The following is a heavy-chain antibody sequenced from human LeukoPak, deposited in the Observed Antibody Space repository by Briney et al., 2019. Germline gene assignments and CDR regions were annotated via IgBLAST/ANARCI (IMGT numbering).Heavy chain of an antibody. J-gene: IGHJ4*02. D-gene: IGHD1-26*01. CDR2: IIPILGIA. CDR3: ARGVVGATGDPYY. V-gene: IGHV1-69*04. Sequence: GSSVKVSCKASGGTFSSYAISWVRQAPGQGLEWMGRIIPILGIANYAQKFQGRVTITADKSTSTAYMELSSLRSEDTAVYYCARGVVGATGDPYYWGQGTLVTVSS. CDR1: GGTFSSYA.